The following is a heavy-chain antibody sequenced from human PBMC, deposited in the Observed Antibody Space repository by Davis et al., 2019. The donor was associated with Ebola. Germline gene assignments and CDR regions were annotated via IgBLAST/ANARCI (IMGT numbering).Heavy chain of an antibody. CDR2: IYHSGTT. CDR1: GDSIRTNNW. J-gene: IGHJ5*02. CDR3: AAWVIGYCTTYSCYTSYNWFDP. D-gene: IGHD2-2*01. Sequence: MPSETLSLTCDVSGDSIRTNNWWSWVRQSPGKGLEWIGEIYHSGTTNYNPSLRSRVTISVDQSNNQFSLRLNSVTAADTAVYYCAAWVIGYCTTYSCYTSYNWFDPWGQGSLVTVSS. V-gene: IGHV4-4*02.